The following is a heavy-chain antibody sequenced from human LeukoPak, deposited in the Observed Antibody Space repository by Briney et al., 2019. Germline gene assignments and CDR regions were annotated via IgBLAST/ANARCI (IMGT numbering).Heavy chain of an antibody. D-gene: IGHD2-15*01. CDR1: GFTFSSHW. CDR2: INGDGSNT. J-gene: IGHJ3*02. CDR3: ARSKSWYSPDAFDI. V-gene: IGHV3-74*03. Sequence: GGSPRLSCAASGFTFSSHWMHWGRQAPGKGLVWVSRINGDGSNTTYADSVKGRFTISRDNAKNTLYLQMNSLRAEDTAVYPCARSKSWYSPDAFDIWGQGTMVTVSS.